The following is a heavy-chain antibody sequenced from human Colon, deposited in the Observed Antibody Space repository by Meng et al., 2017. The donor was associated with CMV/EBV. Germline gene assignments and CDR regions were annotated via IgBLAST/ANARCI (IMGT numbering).Heavy chain of an antibody. CDR3: ARAVDSGTYSPGYFDY. J-gene: IGHJ4*02. CDR1: GTFSNYT. D-gene: IGHD3-22*01. CDR2: TIPMLSIA. Sequence: GTFSNYTLNWVRQAPGQGLEWMGRTIPMLSIANYAKKFQGRVTITADKSTSTVYMHLSSLRSDDTAVYFCARAVDSGTYSPGYFDYWGQGTVVTVSS. V-gene: IGHV1-69*02.